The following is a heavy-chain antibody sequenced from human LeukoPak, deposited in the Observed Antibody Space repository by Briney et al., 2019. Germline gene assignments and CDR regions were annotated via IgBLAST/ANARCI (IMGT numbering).Heavy chain of an antibody. V-gene: IGHV4-30-4*08. Sequence: SQTLSLTCTVSGGSISSGDYYWSWIRQPPGKGLEWIGYIYYSGSTYYNPSLKSRVTISVDTSKNQFSLKLSSVTAADTAVYYCAREEDNPYWYFDLWGRGTLVTVSS. CDR3: AREEDNPYWYFDL. CDR2: IYYSGST. D-gene: IGHD1-1*01. CDR1: GGSISSGDYY. J-gene: IGHJ2*01.